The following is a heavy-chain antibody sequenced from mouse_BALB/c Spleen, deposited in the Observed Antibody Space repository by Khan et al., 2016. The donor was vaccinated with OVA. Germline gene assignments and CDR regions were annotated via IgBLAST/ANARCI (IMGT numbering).Heavy chain of an antibody. D-gene: IGHD1-1*01. CDR2: INTYTGEP. Sequence: QIQLVQSGPELKKPGETVKISCKASGHTFTNVGMNWVQKAPGKGLKWMGWINTYTGEPTYADDFNGRFAFSLEASASTAYLQINNLTNEDTATYCGARHRYFAYAMDNWSQGTSVTVSS. V-gene: IGHV9-3-1*01. J-gene: IGHJ4*01. CDR3: ARHRYFAYAMDN. CDR1: GHTFTNVG.